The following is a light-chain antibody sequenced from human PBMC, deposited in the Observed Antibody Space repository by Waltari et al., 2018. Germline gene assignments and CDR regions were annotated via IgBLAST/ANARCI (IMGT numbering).Light chain of an antibody. CDR2: QGK. CDR3: QAWDDNAVL. V-gene: IGLV3-1*01. CDR1: KLGEKN. Sequence: SYELTQPPSVSVSPGQTVTITCSGDKLGEKNVCWYRQKSGQSPVLVISQGKERPSRSPERFSTSNSGNTASLTISGTQVMDESDYYCQAWDDNAVLCGGGTKLTVL. J-gene: IGLJ3*02.